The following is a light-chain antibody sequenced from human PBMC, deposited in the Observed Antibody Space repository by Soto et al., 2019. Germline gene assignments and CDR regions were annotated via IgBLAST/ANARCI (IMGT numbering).Light chain of an antibody. J-gene: IGLJ3*02. CDR1: SSNIGAGYD. CDR3: QSYDRSLSGWV. CDR2: GNS. V-gene: IGLV1-40*01. Sequence: QSVLTQPPSVSGAPGQRVTISCTGSSSNIGAGYDVHWYQQLPGTAPKLLIYGNSNRPSGVPDRFSGSRSGTSASQAITGLWAEDEVDYFCQSYDRSLSGWVFGGGTKLTVL.